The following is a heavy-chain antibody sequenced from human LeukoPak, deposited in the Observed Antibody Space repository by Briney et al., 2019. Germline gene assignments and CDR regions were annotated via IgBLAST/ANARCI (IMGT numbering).Heavy chain of an antibody. J-gene: IGHJ4*02. CDR3: ARAISSGWPLDY. Sequence: SETLSLTCTVSGGSISSYYWSWIRQPPGKGLEWIGEINHSGSTNYNPSLKSRVTISVDTSKNQFSLKLSSVTAADTAVYYCARAISSGWPLDYWGQGTLVTVSS. CDR2: INHSGST. CDR1: GGSISSYY. D-gene: IGHD6-19*01. V-gene: IGHV4-34*01.